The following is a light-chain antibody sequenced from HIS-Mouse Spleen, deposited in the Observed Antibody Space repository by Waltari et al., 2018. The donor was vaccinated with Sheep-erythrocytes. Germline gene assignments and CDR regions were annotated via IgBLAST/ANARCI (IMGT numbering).Light chain of an antibody. Sequence: SYELTQPPSVPVSPGQTARITCSGDALPKTYAYWYQQKSGQAPVLVIYEDSKRPSGIPERFSGSSSGTMATLTISGAQVEDEADYYCYSTDSSGNHSNWVFGGGTKLTVL. CDR2: EDS. J-gene: IGLJ3*02. V-gene: IGLV3-10*01. CDR3: YSTDSSGNHSNWV. CDR1: ALPKTY.